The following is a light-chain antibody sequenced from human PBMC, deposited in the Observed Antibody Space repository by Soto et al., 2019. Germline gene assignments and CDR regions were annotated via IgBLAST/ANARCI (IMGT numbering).Light chain of an antibody. CDR1: QTISGW. J-gene: IGKJ5*01. Sequence: DIQMTQSPSTLSASVGDRVTITCRASQTISGWLAWYQQKPGKAPKLLIYDASSLESGVPSRFSGSGSGTEFTLTSSSLQPDDFATYYCQQYKSFSPITFGQGTRLEIE. CDR2: DAS. CDR3: QQYKSFSPIT. V-gene: IGKV1-5*01.